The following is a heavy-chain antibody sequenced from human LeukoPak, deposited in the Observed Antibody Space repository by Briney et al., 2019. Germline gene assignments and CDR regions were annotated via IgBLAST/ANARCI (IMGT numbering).Heavy chain of an antibody. D-gene: IGHD4-17*01. J-gene: IGHJ4*02. CDR2: INHSGST. CDR1: GGSFSGYY. V-gene: IGHV4-34*01. CDR3: VRGFDYGFYD. Sequence: SETLSLTCAVYGGSFSGYYWSWIRQPPGKGLEWIGEINHSGSTNYNPSLKSRVTISVDTSKNQFSLKLSSVTAADTAVYYCVRGFDYGFYDWGQGTLVTVSS.